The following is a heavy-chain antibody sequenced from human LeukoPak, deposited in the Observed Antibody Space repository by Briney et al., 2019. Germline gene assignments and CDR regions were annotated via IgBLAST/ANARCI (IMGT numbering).Heavy chain of an antibody. CDR2: INHSGST. J-gene: IGHJ4*02. Sequence: PSETLSLTCAVYGGSFSGYYWSWIRQPPGEGLEWIGEINHSGSTNYNPSLKSRVTISVDTSKNQFSLKLSSVTAADTAVYYCARLYYYGSGSYPYFDYWGQGTLVTVSS. D-gene: IGHD3-10*01. CDR1: GGSFSGYY. V-gene: IGHV4-34*01. CDR3: ARLYYYGSGSYPYFDY.